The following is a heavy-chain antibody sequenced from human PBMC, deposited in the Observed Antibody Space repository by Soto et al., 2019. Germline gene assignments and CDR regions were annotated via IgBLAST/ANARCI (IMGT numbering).Heavy chain of an antibody. CDR2: INHSGST. V-gene: IGHV4-34*01. CDR1: GGSFSGYY. Sequence: SETLSLTCAVYGGSFSGYYWSWIRQPPGKGLEWIGEINHSGSTNYNPSLKSRVTISVDTSKNQFSLKLSSVTAADTAVYYCARGYPILGMDVWGQGTTVTVSS. J-gene: IGHJ6*02. D-gene: IGHD3-3*01. CDR3: ARGYPILGMDV.